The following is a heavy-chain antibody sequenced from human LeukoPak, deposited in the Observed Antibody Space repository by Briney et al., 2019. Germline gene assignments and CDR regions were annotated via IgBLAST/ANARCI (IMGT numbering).Heavy chain of an antibody. CDR3: TRNPDGRNWFDP. J-gene: IGHJ5*02. CDR2: ISSDESST. D-gene: IGHD1-14*01. Sequence: GGSLRLSCAASGFTFSHHWMHWVRQAPGKGLVWVSHISSDESSTTYADSVKGRFTISRDNRKNTLYLQMNTLRVEDTAMYYCTRNPDGRNWFDPWGQGTLVTVSS. CDR1: GFTFSHHW. V-gene: IGHV3-74*01.